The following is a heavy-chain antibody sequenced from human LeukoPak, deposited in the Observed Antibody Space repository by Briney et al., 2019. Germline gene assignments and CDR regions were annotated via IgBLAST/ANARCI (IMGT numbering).Heavy chain of an antibody. D-gene: IGHD3-22*01. Sequence: ASVTVSCKASGYTFTDYYIHWVRQAPGQGLEWMGWINPNSGDTDSAQEFQGRVTMTSDTSITSAYMELTRLTSDDTAVYYCARSNTSGYYPPTLRYWGQGTLVTVSS. CDR1: GYTFTDYY. J-gene: IGHJ4*02. CDR3: ARSNTSGYYPPTLRY. CDR2: INPNSGDT. V-gene: IGHV1-2*02.